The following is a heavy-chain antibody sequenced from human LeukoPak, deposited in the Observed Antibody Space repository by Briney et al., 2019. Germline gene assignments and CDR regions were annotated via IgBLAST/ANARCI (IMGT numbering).Heavy chain of an antibody. Sequence: GGSLRLSCPASGFTFSSYGMHWLRQAPGKGLEWVAVISYDGSNKYYADSVKGRFTISRDNSKNTLYLQMNSLRAEDTAVYYCAKDLGYCSSTSCSARANWGQGTLVTVSS. CDR3: AKDLGYCSSTSCSARAN. CDR2: ISYDGSNK. V-gene: IGHV3-30*18. CDR1: GFTFSSYG. J-gene: IGHJ4*02. D-gene: IGHD2-2*01.